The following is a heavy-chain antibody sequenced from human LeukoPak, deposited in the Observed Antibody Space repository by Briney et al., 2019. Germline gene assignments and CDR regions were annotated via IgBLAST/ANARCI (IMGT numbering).Heavy chain of an antibody. V-gene: IGHV4-59*01. J-gene: IGHJ5*02. CDR1: GGSLSSYY. Sequence: SETLSLTCTVSGGSLSSYYWSWIRQPPGKGLEWIGYIYYSGSTNYNPSLKSRVTISVDTSKNQFSLKLGSVAAADAGGYCLARVFDGSAACQSYQPQFDPWGQGTVVSVSS. D-gene: IGHD2-2*01. CDR3: ARVFDGSAACQSYQPQFDP. CDR2: IYYSGST.